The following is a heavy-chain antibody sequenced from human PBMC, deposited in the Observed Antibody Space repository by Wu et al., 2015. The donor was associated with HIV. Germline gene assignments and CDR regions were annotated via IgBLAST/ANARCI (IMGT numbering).Heavy chain of an antibody. D-gene: IGHD1-26*01. CDR3: AGRRPEWRHFDR. Sequence: QVQLVQSGAEVKKPGSSVRVSCKASGGIFSTFAISWVRQAPGQGLEWMGGISPISETPDYAQKFQGRVTIATDKSTSTVYMEFSSLRSEDTAMYYCAGRRPEWRHFDRWGQGTLVTVSS. CDR2: ISPISETP. J-gene: IGHJ4*02. CDR1: GGIFSTFA. V-gene: IGHV1-69*05.